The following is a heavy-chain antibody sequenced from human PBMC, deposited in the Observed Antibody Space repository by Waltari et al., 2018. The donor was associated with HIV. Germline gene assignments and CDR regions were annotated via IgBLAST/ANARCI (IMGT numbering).Heavy chain of an antibody. CDR2: ISSSGSTI. J-gene: IGHJ4*02. CDR1: GFTFSSYE. CDR3: ARASGYGEVDY. V-gene: IGHV3-48*03. Sequence: EVQLVESGGGLVQPGGSLRLSCAASGFTFSSYEMNWVRQAPGKGLEWVSYISSSGSTIYYADSVKGRFTISRDNAKNSLYLQMNSLRAEDTAVYYCARASGYGEVDYWGQGTLVTVSS. D-gene: IGHD4-17*01.